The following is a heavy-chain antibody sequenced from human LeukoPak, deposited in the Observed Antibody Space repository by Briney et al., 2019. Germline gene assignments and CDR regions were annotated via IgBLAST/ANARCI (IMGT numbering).Heavy chain of an antibody. CDR3: ARSAYKYGADALDI. CDR2: IYYSGST. Sequence: SETLSLTCTVSGGSISSSSYYWGWIRQPPGKGLEWIGSIYYSGSTYYNPSLKSRVTISLDTSRTQFSLKLSSVTAADTAVYFCARSAYKYGADALDIWGQGTMVTVSS. J-gene: IGHJ3*02. V-gene: IGHV4-39*07. CDR1: GGSISSSSYY. D-gene: IGHD5-18*01.